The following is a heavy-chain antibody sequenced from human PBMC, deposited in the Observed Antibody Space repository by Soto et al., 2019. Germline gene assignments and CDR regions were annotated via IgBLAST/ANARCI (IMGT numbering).Heavy chain of an antibody. J-gene: IGHJ4*02. Sequence: SVKVSCKASGGTFSSYAISWVRQAPGQGLEWMGGIIPIFGTANYAQKFQGRVTITADESTSTAYMELRSLRSDDTAVYYCARPRTYSSSSFDYWGQGTLVTVSS. CDR3: ARPRTYSSSSFDY. D-gene: IGHD6-6*01. CDR1: GGTFSSYA. V-gene: IGHV1-69*13. CDR2: IIPIFGTA.